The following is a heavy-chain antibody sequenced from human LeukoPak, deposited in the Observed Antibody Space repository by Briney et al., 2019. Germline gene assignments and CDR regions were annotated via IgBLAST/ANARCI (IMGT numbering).Heavy chain of an antibody. D-gene: IGHD3-10*01. J-gene: IGHJ6*02. CDR2: IYYSGST. CDR3: ARANYGRYYGMDV. Sequence: SETLSLTCTVSGGSISDYYWSWIRQPPGKGLEWIGYIYYSGSTNYNPSLKSRVTMSVDTSKNQFSLKLTSVTAADTALYYCARANYGRYYGMDVWGQGTTVTASS. V-gene: IGHV4-59*01. CDR1: GGSISDYY.